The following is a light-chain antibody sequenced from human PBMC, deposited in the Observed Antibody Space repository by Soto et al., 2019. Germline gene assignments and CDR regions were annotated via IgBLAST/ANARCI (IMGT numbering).Light chain of an antibody. CDR3: QQYYSYPLT. J-gene: IGKJ4*01. Sequence: AIRMPQSPSSLSAYTGDRVTITYRATQGISSYLAWYQQKPGKAPKLLIYAASTLQSGVPSRFSGSGSGTEFTLTISCLQSEDFATYYCQQYYSYPLTFGGGTQVEIK. V-gene: IGKV1-8*01. CDR1: QGISSY. CDR2: AAS.